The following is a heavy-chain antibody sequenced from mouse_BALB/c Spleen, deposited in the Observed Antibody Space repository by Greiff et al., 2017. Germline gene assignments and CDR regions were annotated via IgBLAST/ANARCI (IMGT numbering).Heavy chain of an antibody. D-gene: IGHD4-1*01. Sequence: DVMLVESGGGLVKPGGSLKLSCAASGFTFSDYYMYWVRQTPEKRLEWVATISDGGSYTYYPDSVKGRFTISRDNAKNNLYLQMSSLKSEDTAMYYCARGGVGPLDYWGQGTTLTVSS. CDR1: GFTFSDYY. CDR3: ARGGVGPLDY. CDR2: ISDGGSYT. J-gene: IGHJ2*01. V-gene: IGHV5-4*02.